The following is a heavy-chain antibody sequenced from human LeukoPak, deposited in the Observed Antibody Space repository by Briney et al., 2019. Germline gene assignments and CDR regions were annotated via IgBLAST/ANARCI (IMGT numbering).Heavy chain of an antibody. J-gene: IGHJ6*04. D-gene: IGHD6-13*01. V-gene: IGHV3-30*18. CDR3: ANDEPYSSSWSGDYYGMDV. Sequence: GGSLRLSCAASGFTFSSYAMHWVRQAPGKGLEWVAVISYDGSNKYYADSVKGRFTISRDNSKNTLYLQMNSLRAEDTAVYYCANDEPYSSSWSGDYYGMDVWGKGTTVTVSS. CDR1: GFTFSSYA. CDR2: ISYDGSNK.